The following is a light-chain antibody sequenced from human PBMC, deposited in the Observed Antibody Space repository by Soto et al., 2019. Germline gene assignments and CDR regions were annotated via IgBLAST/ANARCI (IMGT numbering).Light chain of an antibody. CDR1: QSISSW. Sequence: DIQMTQSPSTLSASVGDRVTFTCRTSQSISSWLAWYQQKPGKAPKLLIYDASNLESGVPSRFRDSGSWTEFPVSIRRLQADYFATYCCQQYNSFSRMFCGGTGVEIK. CDR2: DAS. V-gene: IGKV1-5*01. J-gene: IGKJ4*02. CDR3: QQYNSFSRM.